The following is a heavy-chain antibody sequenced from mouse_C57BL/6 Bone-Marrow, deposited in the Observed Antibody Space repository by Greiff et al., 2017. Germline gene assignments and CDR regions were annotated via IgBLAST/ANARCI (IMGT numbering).Heavy chain of an antibody. J-gene: IGHJ2*01. D-gene: IGHD2-3*01. CDR2: IYPGGGYT. CDR3: ARLDGYSYFDY. Sequence: VPLQLSGAELVRPGTSVKMSCKASGYTFTNYWIGWAKPRPGHGLEWIGDIYPGGGYTNYNEKFKGKATLTADKSSSTAYMQFSSLTSEYSAIYYCARLDGYSYFDYWGQGTTLTVSS. CDR1: GYTFTNYW. V-gene: IGHV1-63*01.